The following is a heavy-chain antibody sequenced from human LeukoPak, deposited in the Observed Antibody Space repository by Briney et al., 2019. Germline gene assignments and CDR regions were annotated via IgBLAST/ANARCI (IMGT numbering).Heavy chain of an antibody. Sequence: SETLSLTCTVSGGSISSYYWSWIRQPPGKGLEWIGYIYYSGSTNYNPSLKSRVTISVDTSKNQFSLKLSSVTAADTAVYYCARGQWGGLFDYWGQGTLVTVSS. D-gene: IGHD2-21*02. V-gene: IGHV4-59*12. J-gene: IGHJ4*02. CDR1: GGSISSYY. CDR3: ARGQWGGLFDY. CDR2: IYYSGST.